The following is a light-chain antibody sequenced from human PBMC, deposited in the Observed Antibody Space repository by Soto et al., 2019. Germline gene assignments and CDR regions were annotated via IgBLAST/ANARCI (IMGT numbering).Light chain of an antibody. J-gene: IGKJ1*01. CDR3: QQYGGSPRT. V-gene: IGKV3-20*01. Sequence: EIVLPHSPGTLSLSPIERDNLSFRASQSVSSSSLAWYQQKRGQAPRLLIHDASSRATGIPDRFSGSGSGTDFTLTISRLEPEDFAVYYCQQYGGSPRTFGQGTKVDIK. CDR2: DAS. CDR1: QSVSSSS.